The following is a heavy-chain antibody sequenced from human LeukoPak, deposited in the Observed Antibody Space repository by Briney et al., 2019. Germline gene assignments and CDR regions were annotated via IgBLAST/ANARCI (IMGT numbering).Heavy chain of an antibody. V-gene: IGHV3-21*04. CDR1: GFTFSNFN. CDR3: AKEGRIAVAGLDY. Sequence: GGSLRLSCAASGFTFSNFNMNWVRQAPGKGLEWVSCISSSGYSIYYADSVKGRFTISRDNSKNTLYLQMNSLRAEDTAVYYCAKEGRIAVAGLDYWGQGTLVTVSS. J-gene: IGHJ4*02. CDR2: ISSSGYSI. D-gene: IGHD6-19*01.